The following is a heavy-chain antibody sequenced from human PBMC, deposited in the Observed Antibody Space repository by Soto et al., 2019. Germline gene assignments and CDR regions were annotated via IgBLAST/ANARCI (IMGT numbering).Heavy chain of an antibody. Sequence: PGESLKISCKASGYTFTDNFIAWVRQMPGKGLEWMGMIFPADSDAKYRPSLQGQVTFSVDKSINTAYLQWSNLKASDTAIYYRATVRGIYFDFSTAYFQAWGQGTPVTVSS. CDR3: ATVRGIYFDFSTAYFQA. V-gene: IGHV5-51*01. CDR2: IFPADSDA. J-gene: IGHJ5*02. D-gene: IGHD3-9*01. CDR1: GYTFTDNF.